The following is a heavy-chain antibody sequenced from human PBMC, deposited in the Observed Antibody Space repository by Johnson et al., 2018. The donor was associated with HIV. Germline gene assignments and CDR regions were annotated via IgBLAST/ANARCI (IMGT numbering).Heavy chain of an antibody. D-gene: IGHD6-13*01. CDR2: ISYDGANK. CDR3: AKVVTSSSSWQDDAFDI. CDR1: GFTFSSFA. Sequence: QVQLVESGGGVVQPGRSLRLSCEGSGFTFSSFAIHWVRQAPGKGLEWVALISYDGANKFNADSVRGRFPISRDNSKNTLYLEMNSLRVEDTAVYYCAKVVTSSSSWQDDAFDIWGQETVVTVSS. J-gene: IGHJ3*02. V-gene: IGHV3-30*04.